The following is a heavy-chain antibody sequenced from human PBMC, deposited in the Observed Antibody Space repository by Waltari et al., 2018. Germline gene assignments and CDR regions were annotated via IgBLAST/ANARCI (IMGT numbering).Heavy chain of an antibody. J-gene: IGHJ6*02. V-gene: IGHV3-23*01. D-gene: IGHD3-22*01. Sequence: EVQLLESGGGLVQPGGSLRLSCAASGFTFSSYAMSWVRQAPGKGLEWVSAISGSGGSTYYADSVKGRFTISRDKSKNTLYLQMNSLRAEDTAVYYCAKKGSSGYSFYYYYYGMDVWGQGTTVTVSS. CDR1: GFTFSSYA. CDR3: AKKGSSGYSFYYYYYGMDV. CDR2: ISGSGGST.